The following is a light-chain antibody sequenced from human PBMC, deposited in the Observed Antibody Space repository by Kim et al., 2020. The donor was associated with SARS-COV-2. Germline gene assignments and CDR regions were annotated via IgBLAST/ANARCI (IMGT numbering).Light chain of an antibody. CDR1: KLGDKY. V-gene: IGLV3-1*01. CDR2: QDS. J-gene: IGLJ1*01. CDR3: QAWDSSLYV. Sequence: VSPGQTASFTCSGDKLGDKYACWYQQKPGQSPVLVIYQDSKRPSGIPERFSGSNSGNTATLTISGTQAMDEADYYCQAWDSSLYVFGTGTKVTVL.